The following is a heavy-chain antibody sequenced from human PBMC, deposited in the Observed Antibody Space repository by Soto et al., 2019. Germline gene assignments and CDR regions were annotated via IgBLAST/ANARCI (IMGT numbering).Heavy chain of an antibody. CDR1: GFSCSSYG. D-gene: IGHD3-10*01. CDR2: IRYDGSKE. CDR3: ARDRTYFGSGAVGMDV. Sequence: QMQLAESGGGGVQPGRSLRLSCAASGFSCSSYGMYWVRQAPGKGLELLANIRYDGSKEDYADFVKGHFTISRDKSKNQLYMQINSLRAADTAVYYCARDRTYFGSGAVGMDVWGQGTTVTVSS. V-gene: IGHV3-33*01. J-gene: IGHJ6*02.